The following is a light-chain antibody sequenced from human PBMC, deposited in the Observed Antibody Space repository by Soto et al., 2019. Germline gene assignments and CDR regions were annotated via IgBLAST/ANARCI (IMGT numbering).Light chain of an antibody. J-gene: IGLJ2*01. V-gene: IGLV2-23*01. CDR1: SSDVGSYNL. Sequence: QSALTQPASVSGSPGQSITISCTRTSSDVGSYNLVSWFQQHPDKAPKLLLYDGSKRPSGVSNRFSGSKSGNTASLTISGLQAEDEGDYYCCSYVGSHVIFSGGTKLTVL. CDR2: DGS. CDR3: CSYVGSHVI.